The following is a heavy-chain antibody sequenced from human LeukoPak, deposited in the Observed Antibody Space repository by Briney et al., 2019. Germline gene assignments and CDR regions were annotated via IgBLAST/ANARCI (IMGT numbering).Heavy chain of an antibody. CDR1: GFTLRTYW. J-gene: IGHJ4*02. CDR2: IKQDGSEE. V-gene: IGHV3-7*01. CDR3: TREDHSNYNY. D-gene: IGHD4-11*01. Sequence: PGGSLRLSCEASGFTLRTYWMSWVRQAPEKGLEWVAIIKQDGSEEYYVDSVKGRFTISRDNAKNSLYLQMNSLRAEDTAVYYCTREDHSNYNYWGQGTLVTVSS.